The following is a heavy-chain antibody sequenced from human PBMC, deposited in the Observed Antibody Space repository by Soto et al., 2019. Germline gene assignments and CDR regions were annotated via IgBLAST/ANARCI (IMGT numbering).Heavy chain of an antibody. Sequence: PGGSLRLSCEASGFTFSSFWMSWVRQSPDKGLEWVANIRQDGSEKYYVDSVKGRFTISRDNAKNSLYLQMDSLRAEDTAVYYCARIYDFWTGLGHYGLDVWGQGTTVTVSS. CDR2: IRQDGSEK. CDR1: GFTFSSFW. CDR3: ARIYDFWTGLGHYGLDV. V-gene: IGHV3-7*01. J-gene: IGHJ6*02. D-gene: IGHD3-3*01.